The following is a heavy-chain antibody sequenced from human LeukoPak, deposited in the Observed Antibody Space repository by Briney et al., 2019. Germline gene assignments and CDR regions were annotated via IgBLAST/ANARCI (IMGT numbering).Heavy chain of an antibody. J-gene: IGHJ4*02. CDR2: ISAYNGNT. CDR1: GYTFTSYG. CDR3: ARATVINPKFWYYLDS. D-gene: IGHD4-11*01. Sequence: GASVKVSCKASGYTFTSYGISWVRQAPGQGLEWMGWISAYNGNTNYAQKLQGRVTMTTDTSTSTAYMELRSLRSDDTAVYYCARATVINPKFWYYLDSWGQGTLVTVSS. V-gene: IGHV1-18*01.